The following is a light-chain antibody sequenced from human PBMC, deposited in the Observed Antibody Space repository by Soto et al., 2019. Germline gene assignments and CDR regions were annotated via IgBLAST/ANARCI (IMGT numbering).Light chain of an antibody. CDR2: WAS. CDR3: QQYYTTPFS. J-gene: IGKJ1*01. CDR1: QSVLYSSNNKNY. V-gene: IGKV4-1*01. Sequence: DIVMTQSPDSLAVSLGERDTINCKSSQSVLYSSNNKNYLAWYQQKPGQPPKLLIYWASTRESGVPDRFSGSGSGTDFTLTISSLQAEDVAVYYCQQYYTTPFSFGQGTKVEIK.